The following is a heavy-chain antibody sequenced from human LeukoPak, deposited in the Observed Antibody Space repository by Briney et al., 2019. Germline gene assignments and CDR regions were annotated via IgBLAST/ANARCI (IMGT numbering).Heavy chain of an antibody. CDR3: SYSSSSQRYYYYYYMDV. D-gene: IGHD6-13*01. Sequence: GGSLRLSCAASGFTFSNAWMSWVRQVQGKGMEWVGCIKSKIDGGTTHYAAPMKDRFNISRDDSKNTLYLQMNSQKTEDTAVYYCSYSSSSQRYYYYYYMDVWGKGTTVTVSS. V-gene: IGHV3-15*01. CDR1: GFTFSNAW. J-gene: IGHJ6*03. CDR2: IKSKIDGGTT.